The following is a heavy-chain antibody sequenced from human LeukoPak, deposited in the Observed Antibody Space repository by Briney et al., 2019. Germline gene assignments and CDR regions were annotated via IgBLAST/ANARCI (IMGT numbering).Heavy chain of an antibody. V-gene: IGHV3-7*01. J-gene: IGHJ5*02. D-gene: IGHD3-3*01. Sequence: GGSLRLSCAASGFTFSSYWMSWVRQAPGKGLEWVANIKQDGSEKYYVDSVKGRFTISRDNAKNSLYLQMNSLRAEDTAVYYCARAGFPNDYDFWSGNNWFDPWGQGTLVTASS. CDR2: IKQDGSEK. CDR3: ARAGFPNDYDFWSGNNWFDP. CDR1: GFTFSSYW.